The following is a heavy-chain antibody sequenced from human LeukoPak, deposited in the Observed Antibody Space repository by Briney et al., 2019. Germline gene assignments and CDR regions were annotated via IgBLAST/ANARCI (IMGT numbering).Heavy chain of an antibody. J-gene: IGHJ4*02. D-gene: IGHD1-26*01. CDR3: ASGGGSYWEYFDY. CDR2: INAGNGNT. V-gene: IGHV1-3*01. CDR1: GYTFTNYA. Sequence: GASVKVSCKASGYTFTNYAMQWVRQAPGQRLEWMGWINAGNGNTKYSQKFQGRVTITRDTSASTAYMELSSLRSEDTAVYYCASGGGSYWEYFDYWGQGTLVTVSS.